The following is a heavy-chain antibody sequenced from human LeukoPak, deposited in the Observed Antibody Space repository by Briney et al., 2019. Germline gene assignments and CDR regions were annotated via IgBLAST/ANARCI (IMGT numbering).Heavy chain of an antibody. J-gene: IGHJ6*03. D-gene: IGHD3-16*02. Sequence: SVKVSCKASGGTFSSYAISWVRQATGQGLEWMGGIIPIFGTANYAQKFQGRVTITTDESTSTAYMELSSLRSEDTAVYYCARGDENRNYYYYYMDVWGKGTTVTVSS. CDR3: ARGDENRNYYYYYMDV. CDR1: GGTFSSYA. CDR2: IIPIFGTA. V-gene: IGHV1-69*05.